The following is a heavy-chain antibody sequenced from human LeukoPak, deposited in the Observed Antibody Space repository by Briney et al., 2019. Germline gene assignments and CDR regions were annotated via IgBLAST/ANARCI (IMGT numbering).Heavy chain of an antibody. CDR2: IIPIFGTA. D-gene: IGHD2-15*01. CDR1: GGTFSSYA. CDR3: ARDFVGRLCSGGSCYSGWFDP. Sequence: SVKVSCKASGGTFSSYAISWVRQAPGQGLEWMGGIIPIFGTANYAQKFQGRVTITADESTSTAYMELSSLRSEDTAVYYCARDFVGRLCSGGSCYSGWFDPWGQGTLVTVSS. V-gene: IGHV1-69*13. J-gene: IGHJ5*02.